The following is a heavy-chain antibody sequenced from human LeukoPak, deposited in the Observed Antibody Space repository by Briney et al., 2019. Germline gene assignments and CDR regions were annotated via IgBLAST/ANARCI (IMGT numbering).Heavy chain of an antibody. Sequence: GASVKVSCKASGNTFTSYGISWVRQAPGQGLEGMGGISAYNGNTNYAQKLQGRVTMTTDTSASTAYMELRSLRSDDTAVYYCARALPSHYYDSSGYYWGNWFDPWGQGTLVTVSS. J-gene: IGHJ5*02. V-gene: IGHV1-18*01. D-gene: IGHD3-22*01. CDR1: GNTFTSYG. CDR3: ARALPSHYYDSSGYYWGNWFDP. CDR2: ISAYNGNT.